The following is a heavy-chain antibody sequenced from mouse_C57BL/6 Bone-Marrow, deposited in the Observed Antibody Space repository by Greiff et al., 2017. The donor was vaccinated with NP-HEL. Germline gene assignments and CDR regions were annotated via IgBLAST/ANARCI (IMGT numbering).Heavy chain of an antibody. D-gene: IGHD4-1*01. CDR3: TTPLGYFDY. V-gene: IGHV14-4*01. CDR1: GFNIKDDY. Sequence: QLQQSGAELVRPGASVKLSCTASGFNIKDDYMHWVKQRPEQGLEWIGWIDPENGDTEYASKFQGKATITADTSSNTAYLQLSSLTSEDTAVYYCTTPLGYFDYWGQGTTLTVSS. CDR2: IDPENGDT. J-gene: IGHJ2*01.